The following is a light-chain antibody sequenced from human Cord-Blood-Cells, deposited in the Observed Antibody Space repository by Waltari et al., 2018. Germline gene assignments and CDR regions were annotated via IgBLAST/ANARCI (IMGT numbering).Light chain of an antibody. CDR3: SSYTSSSTYV. V-gene: IGLV2-14*01. CDR1: SSDVGGYNY. CDR2: DVS. J-gene: IGLJ1*01. Sequence: QSALPQPASVSGSPGQSITLSCTGPSSDVGGYNYVSWYQQHPGKAPKLMIYDVSNRPSGVSNRFSGSKSGNTASLTISGLQAEDEADYYCSSYTSSSTYVFGTGTKVTVL.